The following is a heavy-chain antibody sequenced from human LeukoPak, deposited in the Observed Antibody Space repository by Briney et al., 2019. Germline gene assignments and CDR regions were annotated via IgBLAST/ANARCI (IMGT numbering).Heavy chain of an antibody. CDR3: AREGGLTVEPVFDY. Sequence: GGSLRLSCAASGFTFSSHSMNWVRQAPGKGLEWVSSISSSSSYIYYADSVKGRFTISRDNAKNSLYLQMNSLRAEDTAVYYCAREGGLTVEPVFDYWGQGTLVTVSS. J-gene: IGHJ4*02. V-gene: IGHV3-21*01. CDR1: GFTFSSHS. D-gene: IGHD2-8*01. CDR2: ISSSSSYI.